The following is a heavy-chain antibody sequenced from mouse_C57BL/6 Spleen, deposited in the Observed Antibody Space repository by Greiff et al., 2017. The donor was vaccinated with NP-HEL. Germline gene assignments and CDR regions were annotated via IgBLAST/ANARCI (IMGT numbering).Heavy chain of an antibody. V-gene: IGHV1-26*01. Sequence: EVQLQQSGPELVKPGASVKISCKASGYTFTDYYMNWVKQSHGKSLEWIGDINPNNGGTSYNQKFKGKATLTVDKSSSTAFMELRSLTSEDSAVYYCARRTPDWYFDVWGTGTTVTVSS. CDR2: INPNNGGT. CDR3: ARRTPDWYFDV. CDR1: GYTFTDYY. J-gene: IGHJ1*03.